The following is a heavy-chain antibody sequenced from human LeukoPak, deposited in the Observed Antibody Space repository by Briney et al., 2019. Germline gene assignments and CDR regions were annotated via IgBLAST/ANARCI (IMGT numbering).Heavy chain of an antibody. Sequence: KPSETLTLTCTVSGRSISSYYWSWIRQPPGKGLDWIGYIYYSGGTNYNPPLKSRVTISLDTSKNQFSLKLSSVTAADTAVYYCARTTMVRGVPDYWGQGTLVTVSS. CDR1: GRSISSYY. CDR2: IYYSGGT. CDR3: ARTTMVRGVPDY. V-gene: IGHV4-59*01. J-gene: IGHJ4*02. D-gene: IGHD3-10*01.